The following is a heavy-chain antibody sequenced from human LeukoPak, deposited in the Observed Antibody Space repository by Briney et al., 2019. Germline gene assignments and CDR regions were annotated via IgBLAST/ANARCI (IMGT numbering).Heavy chain of an antibody. D-gene: IGHD3-16*01. V-gene: IGHV4-4*07. CDR1: GGSISSYY. CDR2: ISTTGSA. CDR3: AREGRSATDGY. J-gene: IGHJ4*02. Sequence: SETLSLTCTVSGGSISSYYWTWLRQPAGKGLEWIGRISTTGSANYHPSLKSRTTMSVDTSTNQFSLKLSAVTAADTAVYYCAREGRSATDGYWGQGTLVTVPS.